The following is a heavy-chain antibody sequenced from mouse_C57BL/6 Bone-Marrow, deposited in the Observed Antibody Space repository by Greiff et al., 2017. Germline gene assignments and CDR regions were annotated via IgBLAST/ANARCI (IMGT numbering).Heavy chain of an antibody. Sequence: QVQLKESGPGLVQPSQSLSITCTVSGFSLTSYGVHWVRQSPGKGLEWLGVIWRGGSTDYNAAFISRLSISKDNSKSQFFFKMNSLQADDTAIYYCARNSDYYPYWYFDVWGTGTTVTVSS. J-gene: IGHJ1*03. CDR3: ARNSDYYPYWYFDV. CDR1: GFSLTSYG. D-gene: IGHD1-1*01. CDR2: IWRGGST. V-gene: IGHV2-2*01.